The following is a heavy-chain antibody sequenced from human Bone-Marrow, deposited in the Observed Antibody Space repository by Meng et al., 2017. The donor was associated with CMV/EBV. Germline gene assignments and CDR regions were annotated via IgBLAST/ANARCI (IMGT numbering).Heavy chain of an antibody. CDR1: GGSFSGYY. CDR3: LQLELRLPRF. D-gene: IGHD1-1*01. CDR2: INHSGST. Sequence: SETLSLTCAVYGGSFSGYYWSWIRQPPGKGLEWIGEINHSGSTNYNPSPKSRVTISVDTSKNQFSLKVSPVTAADTAVYYCLQLELRLPRFWGQGTLVTVSS. V-gene: IGHV4-34*01. J-gene: IGHJ4*02.